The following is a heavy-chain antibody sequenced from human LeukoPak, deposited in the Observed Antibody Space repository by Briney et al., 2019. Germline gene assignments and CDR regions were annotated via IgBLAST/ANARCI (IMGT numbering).Heavy chain of an antibody. V-gene: IGHV3-7*01. J-gene: IGHJ4*02. Sequence: GGSLRLSCAASGFTFSSYAMHWVRQAPGKGLEWVANIKQDGSEKYYVDSVKGRFTISRDNAKNSLYLQMNSLRAEDTAVYYCASWGSNYDFWSGYYTSAYFDYWGQGTLVTVSS. CDR3: ASWGSNYDFWSGYYTSAYFDY. CDR1: GFTFSSYA. D-gene: IGHD3-3*01. CDR2: IKQDGSEK.